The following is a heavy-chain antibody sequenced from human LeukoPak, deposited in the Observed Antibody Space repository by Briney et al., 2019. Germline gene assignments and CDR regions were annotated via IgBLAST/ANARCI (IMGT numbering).Heavy chain of an antibody. Sequence: MASETLSLTCTASGGSISGYYWSWIRQPPGEGLEWIAFIHYSGSTNYSPSLKSRVTISVDTSKNQFSLKLSSVTAADTAVYYCARDRGSLGGFDFWGQGTLVTVSS. J-gene: IGHJ4*02. V-gene: IGHV4-59*01. CDR1: GGSISGYY. CDR3: ARDRGSLGGFDF. D-gene: IGHD3-16*01. CDR2: IHYSGST.